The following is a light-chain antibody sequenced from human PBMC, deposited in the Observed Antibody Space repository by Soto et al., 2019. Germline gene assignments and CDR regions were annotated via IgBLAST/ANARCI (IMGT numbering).Light chain of an antibody. J-gene: IGLJ1*01. CDR1: GSNFGGYDY. CDR2: EVT. V-gene: IGLV2-14*01. Sequence: QSLLTQPASVSGSPGQSITISCTGTGSNFGGYDYVSWYQHHPGKAPKVMIYEVTNRPSGVSNRFSGSKSGNTASLTISGLLAEDEADYYCSSYTSSSTYVFGTGTKVTVL. CDR3: SSYTSSSTYV.